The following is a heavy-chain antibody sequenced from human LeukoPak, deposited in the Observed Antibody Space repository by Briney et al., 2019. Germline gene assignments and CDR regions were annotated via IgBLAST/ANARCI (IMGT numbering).Heavy chain of an antibody. Sequence: SVKVSCKASGGTFSSCAISWVRQAPGQGLEWMGGIIPIFGTANYAQKFQGRVTITADESTSTAYMELSSLRSEDTAVYYCARVTVGATARDDYWGQGTLVTVSS. CDR3: ARVTVGATARDDY. V-gene: IGHV1-69*13. D-gene: IGHD1-26*01. J-gene: IGHJ4*02. CDR2: IIPIFGTA. CDR1: GGTFSSCA.